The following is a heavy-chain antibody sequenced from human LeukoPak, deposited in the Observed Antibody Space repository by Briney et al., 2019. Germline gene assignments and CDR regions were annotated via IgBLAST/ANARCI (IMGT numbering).Heavy chain of an antibody. CDR1: GFTFSSYA. CDR3: ARSDSGWLDY. D-gene: IGHD5-12*01. Sequence: EGSPRLSCAASGFTFSSYAMHWVRQAPGKGLEWVAVISYDGSNKYYADSVKGRFTISRDNSKNTLYLQMNSLRAEDTAVYYCARSDSGWLDYWGQGTLVTVSS. CDR2: ISYDGSNK. J-gene: IGHJ4*02. V-gene: IGHV3-30-3*01.